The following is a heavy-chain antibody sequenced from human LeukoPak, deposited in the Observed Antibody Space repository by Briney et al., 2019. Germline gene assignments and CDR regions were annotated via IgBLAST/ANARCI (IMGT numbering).Heavy chain of an antibody. Sequence: SETLSLTCTVSGGSISSSSYYWGWIRQPPGKGLEWIGSIYYSGSTYYNPSLKSRVTISVDTSKNQFSLKLSSVTAADTAVYYCASSTVTTDFDYWGQGTLVTVSS. J-gene: IGHJ4*02. CDR2: IYYSGST. CDR3: ASSTVTTDFDY. D-gene: IGHD4-17*01. V-gene: IGHV4-39*07. CDR1: GGSISSSSYY.